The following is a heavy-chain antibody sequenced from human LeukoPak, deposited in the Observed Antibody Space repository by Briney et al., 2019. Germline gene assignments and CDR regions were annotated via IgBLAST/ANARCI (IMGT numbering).Heavy chain of an antibody. D-gene: IGHD4-23*01. J-gene: IGHJ6*02. CDR3: ATYGGNSVAGHSGYGMDV. V-gene: IGHV3-21*01. CDR1: GFTFSSYS. CDR2: ISSSSSYI. Sequence: GGSLRLSCAASGFTFSSYSMNWVRQAPGKGLEWVSSISSSSSYIYYADSVKGRFTISRDNAKNSLYLQMNSLRAEDTAVYYCATYGGNSVAGHSGYGMDVWGQGTTVTVSS.